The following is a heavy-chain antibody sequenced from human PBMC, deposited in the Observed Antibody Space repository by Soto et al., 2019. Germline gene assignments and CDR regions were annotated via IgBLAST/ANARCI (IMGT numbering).Heavy chain of an antibody. J-gene: IGHJ3*02. CDR2: IYYSGST. Sequence: SETLSLTCTVSGGSISSSSYYWGWIRQPPGKGLEWIGSIYYSGSTYYNPSLKSRVTISVDTSKNQFSLKLSSVTAADTAVYYCARRTMDYGDYDNDAFDIWGQGTMVTVSS. V-gene: IGHV4-39*01. CDR1: GGSISSSSYY. D-gene: IGHD4-17*01. CDR3: ARRTMDYGDYDNDAFDI.